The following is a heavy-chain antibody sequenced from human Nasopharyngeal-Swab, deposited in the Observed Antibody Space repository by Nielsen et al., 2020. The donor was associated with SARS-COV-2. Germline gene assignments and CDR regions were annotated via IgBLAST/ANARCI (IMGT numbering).Heavy chain of an antibody. Sequence: GESLKISCAASGFTFSSYSMNWVRQAPGKGLEWVSSISSSSSYIYYADSVKGRFTISRDNAKNSLHLQMNSLRAEDTALYYCAKVGGGVGYWGQGTLVTVSS. J-gene: IGHJ4*02. CDR1: GFTFSSYS. CDR2: ISSSSSYI. V-gene: IGHV3-21*04. CDR3: AKVGGGVGY. D-gene: IGHD3-16*01.